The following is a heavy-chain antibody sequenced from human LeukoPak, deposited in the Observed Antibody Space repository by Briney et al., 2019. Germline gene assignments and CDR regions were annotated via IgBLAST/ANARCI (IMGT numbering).Heavy chain of an antibody. Sequence: GRSLRLSCAASGFTFSSYWMHWVRQAPGKGLVWVSRIKSDGSSTRYADSVKGRFTISRDNAKNTLYLQMNSLRAEDTAVYYCARDDDVYSSSSGWFDPWGQGTLVTVSS. D-gene: IGHD6-6*01. V-gene: IGHV3-74*01. CDR3: ARDDDVYSSSSGWFDP. CDR2: IKSDGSST. CDR1: GFTFSSYW. J-gene: IGHJ5*02.